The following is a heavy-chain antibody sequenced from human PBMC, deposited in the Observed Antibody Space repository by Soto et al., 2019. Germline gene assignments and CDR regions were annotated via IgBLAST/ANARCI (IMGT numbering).Heavy chain of an antibody. V-gene: IGHV3-30*18. J-gene: IGHJ6*02. CDR1: GFPFNNYA. Sequence: QVQLVESGGGVVQPGTSLRLSCAASGFPFNNYAMHWVRQRPGKGLDWVAVISYDGGNSYYSDSVKGRFTVSRDRSKNTLSLQMNSLRVEDTAVYYCAKGILSATFAPYAMDVWGQGTTVTVSS. CDR3: AKGILSATFAPYAMDV. D-gene: IGHD3-16*01. CDR2: ISYDGGNS.